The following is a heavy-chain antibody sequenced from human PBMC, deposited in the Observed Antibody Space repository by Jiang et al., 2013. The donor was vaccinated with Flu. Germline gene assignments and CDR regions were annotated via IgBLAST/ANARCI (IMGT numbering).Heavy chain of an antibody. CDR2: IRGSGGGT. Sequence: VSAIRGSGGGTYYADSVKGRFTISRDISKNTLYLQMSSLRAEDTAVYYCAKGEDMTTVASPRTDYWGQGTLVTVSS. V-gene: IGHV3-23*01. J-gene: IGHJ4*02. CDR3: AKGEDMTTVASPRTDY. D-gene: IGHD4-23*01.